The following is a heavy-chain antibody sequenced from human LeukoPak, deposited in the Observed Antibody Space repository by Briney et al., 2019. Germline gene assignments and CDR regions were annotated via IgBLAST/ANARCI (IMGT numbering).Heavy chain of an antibody. Sequence: GGSLRLSCAASRFTFNNYAMSWVRQAPGKGLEWVSVISGSGGSTYYADSVKGRFTISRDNFKNTLYLQMNSLRAEDTAVYYCAKGAQQLVYWVDYWGQGTLVTVSS. D-gene: IGHD6-13*01. V-gene: IGHV3-23*01. CDR1: RFTFNNYA. CDR2: ISGSGGST. CDR3: AKGAQQLVYWVDY. J-gene: IGHJ4*02.